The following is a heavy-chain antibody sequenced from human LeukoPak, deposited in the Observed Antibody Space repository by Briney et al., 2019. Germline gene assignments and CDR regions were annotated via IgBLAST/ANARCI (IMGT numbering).Heavy chain of an antibody. CDR3: ARDLLRFLEWLYTTYYYYGMDV. V-gene: IGHV3-30-3*01. CDR2: ISYDGSTK. Sequence: PGRSLRLSCAASGFTFSSYAMHWVRQAPGKGLEWVAVISYDGSTKYYADSVKGRFTISRDNSKNTLYLQMNSLRAEDTAEYYCARDLLRFLEWLYTTYYYYGMDVWGQGTTVTVSS. D-gene: IGHD3-3*01. J-gene: IGHJ6*02. CDR1: GFTFSSYA.